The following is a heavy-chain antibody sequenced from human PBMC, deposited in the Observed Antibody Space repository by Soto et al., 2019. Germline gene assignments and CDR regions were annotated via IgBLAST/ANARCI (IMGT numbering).Heavy chain of an antibody. J-gene: IGHJ5*02. Sequence: ASVKVSCKASGYSFTNNDVTWVRQATGQGLEWMGWMNPGSGDTGYAQKFQGRVTMTKDISIATAYMELSSLRSDDTAIYYCARMATFGSLNWFDPWGQGTLVTVSS. D-gene: IGHD3-16*01. CDR1: GYSFTNND. CDR3: ARMATFGSLNWFDP. CDR2: MNPGSGDT. V-gene: IGHV1-8*01.